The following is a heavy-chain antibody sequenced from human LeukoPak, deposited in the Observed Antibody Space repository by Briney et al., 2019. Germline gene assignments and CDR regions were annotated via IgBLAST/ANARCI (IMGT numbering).Heavy chain of an antibody. D-gene: IGHD6-19*01. Sequence: PSETLSLTCTVSGGSISSYYWSWIRQPPGKGLEWIGYIYYSGSTNYNPSLKSRVTISVDTSKNQFSLKLSSVTAADTVVYYCARLLAEQWLASYYYYMDVWGKGTTVTVSS. J-gene: IGHJ6*03. CDR3: ARLLAEQWLASYYYYMDV. CDR1: GGSISSYY. CDR2: IYYSGST. V-gene: IGHV4-59*08.